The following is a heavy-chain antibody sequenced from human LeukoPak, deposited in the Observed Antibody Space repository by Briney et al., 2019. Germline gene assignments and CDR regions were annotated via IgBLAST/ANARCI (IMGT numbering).Heavy chain of an antibody. CDR3: AKDRTYYGSGSYSYFQH. J-gene: IGHJ1*01. CDR1: GFTFSSYA. CDR2: ISGSGGST. V-gene: IGHV3-23*01. Sequence: GGSPRLSCAASGFTFSSYAMSWVRQAPGKGLEWVSAISGSGGSTYYADSVKGRFTISRDNSKNTLYLQMNSLRAEDTAVYYCAKDRTYYGSGSYSYFQHWGQGTLVTVSS. D-gene: IGHD3-10*01.